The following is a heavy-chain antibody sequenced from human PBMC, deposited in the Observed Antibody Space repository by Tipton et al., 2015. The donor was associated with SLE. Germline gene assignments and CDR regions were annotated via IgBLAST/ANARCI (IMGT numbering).Heavy chain of an antibody. CDR1: GFTFSSYW. Sequence: GSLRLSCAASGFTFSSYWMSWVRQAPGKGLERVANIKQDGSEKYYVDSVKGRFTISRDNAKNSLYLQMNSLRAEDTAVYYCARSRGSSWSRYGMDVWGQGTTVTVSS. CDR3: ARSRGSSWSRYGMDV. V-gene: IGHV3-7*01. CDR2: IKQDGSEK. D-gene: IGHD6-13*01. J-gene: IGHJ6*02.